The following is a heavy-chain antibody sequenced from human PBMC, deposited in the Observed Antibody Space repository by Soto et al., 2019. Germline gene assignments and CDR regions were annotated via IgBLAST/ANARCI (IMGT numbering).Heavy chain of an antibody. J-gene: IGHJ5*02. V-gene: IGHV3-66*01. CDR3: AREVFGVVTDNNWFDP. CDR2: IYSGGST. CDR1: GFTVSSNY. Sequence: EVQLVESGGGLVQPGGSLRLPCAASGFTVSSNYMSWVRQAPGKGLEWVSVIYSGGSTYYADSVKGRFTISRDNSKNTLYLQMNSLRAEDTAVYYCAREVFGVVTDNNWFDPWGQGTLVTVSS. D-gene: IGHD3-3*01.